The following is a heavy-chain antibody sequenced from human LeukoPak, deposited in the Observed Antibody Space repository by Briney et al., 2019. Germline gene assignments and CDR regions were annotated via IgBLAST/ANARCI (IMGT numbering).Heavy chain of an antibody. CDR1: GGTFSSYA. CDR2: IIPIFGTA. Sequence: SVKVSCKASGGTFSSYAISWVRQAPGQGLEWMGGIIPIFGTANYAQKFQGRVTITADESTSTAYMELSSLRSEDMAVYYCASASDYCSGGSCSTYGYWFDPWGQGTLVTVSS. V-gene: IGHV1-69*13. D-gene: IGHD2-15*01. J-gene: IGHJ5*02. CDR3: ASASDYCSGGSCSTYGYWFDP.